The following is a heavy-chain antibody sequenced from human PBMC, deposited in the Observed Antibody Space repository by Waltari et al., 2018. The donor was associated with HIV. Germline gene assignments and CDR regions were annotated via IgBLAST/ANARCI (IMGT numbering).Heavy chain of an antibody. CDR1: GGTFSSYA. V-gene: IGHV1-69*01. J-gene: IGHJ4*02. D-gene: IGHD2-15*01. CDR3: AHTYCSGGSCYQWYFDY. CDR2: IIPIFGTA. Sequence: QVQLVQSGAEVKKPGSSVKVSCKASGGTFSSYAISWVRQAPGQGLEWMGGIIPIFGTANYAQKFQGRVTITADESTSTAYMELSSLRSEDTAVYYCAHTYCSGGSCYQWYFDYWGQGTLVTVSS.